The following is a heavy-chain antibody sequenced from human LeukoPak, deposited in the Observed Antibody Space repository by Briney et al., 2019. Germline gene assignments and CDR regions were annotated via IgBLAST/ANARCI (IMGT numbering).Heavy chain of an antibody. Sequence: TSETLSLTCSVSGGSISSGNYYWSWIRQTPGKGLEWIAYIYYTGTTYYNPSLKSRVTISVDTSKNQFSLKLSSVTAADTAVYYCARVGRYSSSWPAFDIWGQGTMVTVSS. J-gene: IGHJ3*02. CDR1: GGSISSGNYY. CDR3: ARVGRYSSSWPAFDI. V-gene: IGHV4-30-4*01. CDR2: IYYTGTT. D-gene: IGHD6-13*01.